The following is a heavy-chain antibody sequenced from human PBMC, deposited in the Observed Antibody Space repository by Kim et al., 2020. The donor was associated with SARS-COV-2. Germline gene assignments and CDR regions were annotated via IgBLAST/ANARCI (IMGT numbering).Heavy chain of an antibody. CDR3: AKDAPIVVVPAAGNWFDP. V-gene: IGHV3-23*01. D-gene: IGHD2-2*01. Sequence: GGSLRLSCAASGFTFSSYAMSWVRQAPGKGLEWVSAISGSGGSTYYADSVKGRFTISRDNSKNTLYLQMNSLRAEDTAVYYCAKDAPIVVVPAAGNWFDPWGQGTLVTVCS. J-gene: IGHJ5*02. CDR2: ISGSGGST. CDR1: GFTFSSYA.